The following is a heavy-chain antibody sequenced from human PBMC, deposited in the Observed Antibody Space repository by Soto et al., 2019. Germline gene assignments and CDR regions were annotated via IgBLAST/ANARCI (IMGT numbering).Heavy chain of an antibody. V-gene: IGHV1-2*04. CDR2: INPNSGGT. CDR1: GYTFTGYY. CDR3: ARVTGERSGWYPFDY. D-gene: IGHD6-19*01. Sequence: GASVKVSCKASGYTFTGYYMHWVRQAPGQGLEWMGWINPNSGGTNYAQKFQGWVTMTRDTSISTACMELSRLRSDDTAVYYCARVTGERSGWYPFDYWGQGTLVTVSS. J-gene: IGHJ4*02.